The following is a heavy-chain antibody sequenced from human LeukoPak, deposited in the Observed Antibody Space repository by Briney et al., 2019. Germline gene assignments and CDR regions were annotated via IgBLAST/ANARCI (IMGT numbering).Heavy chain of an antibody. CDR3: ARHVHYYYYMDV. Sequence: SETLSLTCTVSGVSISSYYWSWIRQAAGRGLEWIGRIYTSGSTKYNPSFRSRVTMSLDTSKNQFSLKLSSVTAADTAVYYCARHVHYYYYMDVWGKGTTVTVSS. V-gene: IGHV4-4*07. CDR1: GVSISSYY. CDR2: IYTSGST. J-gene: IGHJ6*03.